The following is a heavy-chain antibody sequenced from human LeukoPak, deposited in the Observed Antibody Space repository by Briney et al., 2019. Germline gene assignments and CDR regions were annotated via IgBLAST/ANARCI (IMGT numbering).Heavy chain of an antibody. CDR2: MNPNSGNT. J-gene: IGHJ1*01. CDR1: GYTFTSSD. CDR3: ATPGVHYDPSGYYPFQH. V-gene: IGHV1-8*01. Sequence: ASVKVSCKASGYTFTSSDINWVRQATGQGLEWMGWMNPNSGNTGYAQKFQGRVTMTRDTATSTAYMELSSLSSEDTAVYYCATPGVHYDPSGYYPFQHWGQGTLVTVSS. D-gene: IGHD3-22*01.